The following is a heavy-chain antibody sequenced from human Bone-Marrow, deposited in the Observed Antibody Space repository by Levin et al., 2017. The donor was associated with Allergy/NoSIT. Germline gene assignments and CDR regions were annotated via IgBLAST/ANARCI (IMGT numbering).Heavy chain of an antibody. CDR3: ASDYDILTGYPEGGYFDY. Sequence: GESLKISCAASGFTFSSYGMHWVRQAPGKGLEWVAVISYDGSNKYYADSVKGRFTISRDNSKNTLYLQMNSLRAEDTAVYYCASDYDILTGYPEGGYFDYWGQGTLVTVSS. CDR1: GFTFSSYG. V-gene: IGHV3-30*03. J-gene: IGHJ4*02. CDR2: ISYDGSNK. D-gene: IGHD3-9*01.